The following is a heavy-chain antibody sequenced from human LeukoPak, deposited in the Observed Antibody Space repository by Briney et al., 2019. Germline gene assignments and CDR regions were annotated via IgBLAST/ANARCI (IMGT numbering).Heavy chain of an antibody. CDR1: GYTFTSYG. V-gene: IGHV1-18*04. D-gene: IGHD2-15*01. J-gene: IGHJ5*02. CDR2: ISAYNGST. Sequence: ASVTVSCKASGYTFTSYGISWVRQAPGQGLEWMGWISAYNGSTNYAQKLQGRVTMTTDTSTSTAYMELRSLRSDDTAVYYCAREDCSGGSCYFFDPWGQGTLVTVSS. CDR3: AREDCSGGSCYFFDP.